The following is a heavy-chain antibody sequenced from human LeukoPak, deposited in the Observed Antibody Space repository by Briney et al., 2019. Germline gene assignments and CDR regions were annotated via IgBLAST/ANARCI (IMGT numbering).Heavy chain of an antibody. V-gene: IGHV3-15*01. CDR2: IKSKIDGGTT. J-gene: IGHJ4*02. CDR1: GFTFNNAW. CDR3: AKAQWLVPNPVDY. Sequence: GGSLRLSCAASGFTFNNAWMSWVRQAPGKGLEWVGRIKSKIDGGTTDYAAPVKGRFSISRDDSKNTVYLQMNSLRAEDTAVYYCAKAQWLVPNPVDYWGQGTLVTVSS. D-gene: IGHD6-19*01.